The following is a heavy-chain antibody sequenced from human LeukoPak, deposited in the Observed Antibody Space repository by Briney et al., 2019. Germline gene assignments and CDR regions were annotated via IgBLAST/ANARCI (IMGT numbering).Heavy chain of an antibody. V-gene: IGHV1-2*02. J-gene: IGHJ6*03. Sequence: GASVKVFCKASGYTFTGYYMHWVRQAPGQGLEWMGWINPNSGGTNYAQKFQGRVTMTRDTSISTAYMELSRLRSDDTAVYYCARLGSYVAHADLLPIGNYYYYMDVWGKGTTVTVSS. D-gene: IGHD2-15*01. CDR2: INPNSGGT. CDR3: ARLGSYVAHADLLPIGNYYYYMDV. CDR1: GYTFTGYY.